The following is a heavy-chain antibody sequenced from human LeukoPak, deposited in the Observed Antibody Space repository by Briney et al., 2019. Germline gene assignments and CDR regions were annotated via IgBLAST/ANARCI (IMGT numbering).Heavy chain of an antibody. V-gene: IGHV1-2*02. CDR2: INPTNGAT. CDR1: GYTFSDHY. CDR3: ARGDWKYEY. Sequence: ASVKVSCKASGYTFSDHYIHWVRQAPGQGLEWMGWINPTNGATKYAQKFEGRVTMTRDTSITTIYMDLGRLRSDDTAVYYCARGDWKYEYWGRGTQVTVSS. D-gene: IGHD1-7*01. J-gene: IGHJ4*02.